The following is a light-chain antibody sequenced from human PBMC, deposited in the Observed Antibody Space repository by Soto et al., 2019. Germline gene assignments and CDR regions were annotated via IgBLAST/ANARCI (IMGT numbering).Light chain of an antibody. CDR3: RSFAGSSTFVV. J-gene: IGLJ2*01. V-gene: IGLV2-23*02. Sequence: QSALTQPASVSGSPGQSITISCTGTRSDVGSYNLVSWYQQHPGKAPKLMIYEDSKRPSGVSNRFSGSKSGNTASLTISGLQAEDEADYYCRSFAGSSTFVVFGGGTKVTVL. CDR2: EDS. CDR1: RSDVGSYNL.